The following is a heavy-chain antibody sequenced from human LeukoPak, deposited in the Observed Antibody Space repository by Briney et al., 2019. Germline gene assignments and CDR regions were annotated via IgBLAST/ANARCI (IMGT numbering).Heavy chain of an antibody. CDR3: AKDSTSGRFLEWLLAGGGDY. CDR1: GFTFSSYG. D-gene: IGHD3-3*01. CDR2: IRYDGSNT. J-gene: IGHJ4*02. V-gene: IGHV3-30*02. Sequence: GGSLRLSCAASGFTFSSYGMHWVRQAPGKGLEWVAFIRYDGSNTYYADSVKDRFTISRDNSKNTLYLQMNSLRAEDTAVYYCAKDSTSGRFLEWLLAGGGDYWGQGTLVTVSS.